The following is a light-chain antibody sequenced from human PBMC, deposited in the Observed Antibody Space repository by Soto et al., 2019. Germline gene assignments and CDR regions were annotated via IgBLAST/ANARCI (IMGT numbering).Light chain of an antibody. CDR3: YSSTSSNTYD. V-gene: IGLV2-18*02. J-gene: IGLJ1*01. CDR1: SSDVGSYNR. Sequence: QSALTQPPSVSGSPGQSVTISCSGTSSDVGSYNRVSWYQRDPGTAPKVMIYEVSNRSSGVPDRFSGSKSGNTASLTISGLQPEDEADYYFYSSTSSNTYDFGTGTKLTVL. CDR2: EVS.